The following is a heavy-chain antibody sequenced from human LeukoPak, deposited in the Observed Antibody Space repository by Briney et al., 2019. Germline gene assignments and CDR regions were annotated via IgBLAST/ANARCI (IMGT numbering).Heavy chain of an antibody. Sequence: SETLSLTCTVSNESISTYYWSWIRQSPGKGLEWIGHIYHTESAKYNPSLKSRVTISVDRSKNQLSLMVTAVTAADTAAYYCARIRGMAWYFDLWGRGTLVTVSS. CDR1: NESISTYY. J-gene: IGHJ2*01. V-gene: IGHV4-59*12. D-gene: IGHD3-10*01. CDR3: ARIRGMAWYFDL. CDR2: IYHTESA.